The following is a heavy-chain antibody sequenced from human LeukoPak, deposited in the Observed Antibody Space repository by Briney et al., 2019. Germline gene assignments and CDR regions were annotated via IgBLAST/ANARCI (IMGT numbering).Heavy chain of an antibody. CDR1: GGSISSNSYY. J-gene: IGHJ6*03. CDR2: IYYSGST. CDR3: ARLYYYYYYMDV. V-gene: IGHV4-39*01. Sequence: SETLSLTCTVSGGSISSNSYYWGWIRQPPGKGLEWIGTIYYSGSTYYSPSLKSRVTISVDTSQNQFSLTVNSVTAADTAVYYCARLYYYYYYMDVWGKGTTVTVSS.